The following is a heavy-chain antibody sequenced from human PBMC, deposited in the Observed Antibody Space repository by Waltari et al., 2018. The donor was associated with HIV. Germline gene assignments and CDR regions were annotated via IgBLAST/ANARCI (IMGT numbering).Heavy chain of an antibody. CDR1: GGSVSSARYY. CDR2: IYYSGST. Sequence: QVQLQESGPGLVKPSETLSLTCTVSGGSVSSARYYWSWIRQPPGKGLEWIGYIYYSGSTNYNPSLKSRVTISVDTSKNQFSLKLSSVTAADTAVYYCARDPLLTGGRNGGMDVWGQRTTVTVSS. D-gene: IGHD7-27*01. V-gene: IGHV4-61*01. CDR3: ARDPLLTGGRNGGMDV. J-gene: IGHJ6*02.